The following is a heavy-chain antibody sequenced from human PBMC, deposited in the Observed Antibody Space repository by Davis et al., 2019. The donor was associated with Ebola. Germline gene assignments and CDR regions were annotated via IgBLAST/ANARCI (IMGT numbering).Heavy chain of an antibody. CDR1: GDSVSSNSGA. Sequence: LRLSCAISGDSVSSNSGAWNWIRQSPTRGLEWLGRTYYRSKWYTDYEVSVKSRITINPDTSKNQFSLQVKSVTPEDTAVYYCAREAGDPGDYYFYGMDVWGQGTTVIVSS. J-gene: IGHJ6*02. D-gene: IGHD2-8*02. V-gene: IGHV6-1*01. CDR3: AREAGDPGDYYFYGMDV. CDR2: TYYRSKWYT.